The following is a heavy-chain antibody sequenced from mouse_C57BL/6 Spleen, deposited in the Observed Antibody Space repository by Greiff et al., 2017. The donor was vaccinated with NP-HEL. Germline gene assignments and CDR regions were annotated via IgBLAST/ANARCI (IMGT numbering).Heavy chain of an antibody. V-gene: IGHV1-81*01. CDR1: GYTFTSYG. CDR3: ARALGTTVEAHYCAMGY. CDR2: IYPRSGNT. Sequence: VQLVESGAELARPGASVKLSCKASGYTFTSYGISWVKQRTGQGLEWIGEIYPRSGNTYYNEKFKGKATLTADKSSSTAYMELRSLTCEDSAVYCCARALGTTVEAHYCAMGYWGKGPSVTVSS. J-gene: IGHJ4*01. D-gene: IGHD1-1*01.